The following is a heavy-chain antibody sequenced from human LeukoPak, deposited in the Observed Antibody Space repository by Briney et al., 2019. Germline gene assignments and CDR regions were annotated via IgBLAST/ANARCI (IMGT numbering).Heavy chain of an antibody. V-gene: IGHV1-8*01. Sequence: GASVKVSCKASGYTFTSYDINWVRQATGQGLEWMGWMNPNSGNTGYAQKFQGRVTMTRNTSISTAYMELSSLRSEDTAVYYCARGRMYSSGWYNNWFDPWGQGTLVTVPS. CDR1: GYTFTSYD. CDR3: ARGRMYSSGWYNNWFDP. CDR2: MNPNSGNT. J-gene: IGHJ5*02. D-gene: IGHD6-19*01.